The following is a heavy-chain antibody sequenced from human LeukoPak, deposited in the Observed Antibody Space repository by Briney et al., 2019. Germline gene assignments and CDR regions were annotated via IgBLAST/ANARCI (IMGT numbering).Heavy chain of an antibody. Sequence: TSETLSLTCTVSGGSISSGSYYWSWIRQPAGKGLEWIGRIYTSGSTNYNPSLKSRVSISIDTSKNQFSLKLSSVTAADTAVYYCARRTTYSSGGEGFDPWGQGTLVTVSS. V-gene: IGHV4-61*02. D-gene: IGHD6-19*01. CDR1: GGSISSGSYY. CDR2: IYTSGST. J-gene: IGHJ5*02. CDR3: ARRTTYSSGGEGFDP.